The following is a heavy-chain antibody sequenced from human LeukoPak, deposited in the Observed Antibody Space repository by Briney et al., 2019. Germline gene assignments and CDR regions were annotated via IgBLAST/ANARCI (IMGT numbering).Heavy chain of an antibody. CDR3: ARDSGEYSSSSGYYYYYYMDV. CDR2: IIPIFGTA. CDR1: GYTFTRYY. Sequence: GASVKVSCKASGYTFTRYYMHWVRQAPGQGLEWRGGIIPIFGTANYAQKFQGRVTITADKSTSTAYMELSSLRSEDTAVYYCARDSGEYSSSSGYYYYYYMDVWGKGTTVTVSS. D-gene: IGHD6-6*01. V-gene: IGHV1-69*06. J-gene: IGHJ6*03.